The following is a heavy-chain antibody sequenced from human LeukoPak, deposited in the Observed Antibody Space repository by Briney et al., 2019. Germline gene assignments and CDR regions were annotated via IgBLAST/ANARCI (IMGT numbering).Heavy chain of an antibody. CDR2: IYYSGST. J-gene: IGHJ5*02. Sequence: PSQTLSLTRTVSGGSISSGDYYWSWIRQPPGKGLEWIGYIYYSGSTYYNPSLKSRVTISVDTSKNQFSLKLSSVTAADTAVYYCARDLTTIVGASTWGQGTLVTVSS. CDR1: GGSISSGDYY. V-gene: IGHV4-30-4*08. D-gene: IGHD1-26*01. CDR3: ARDLTTIVGAST.